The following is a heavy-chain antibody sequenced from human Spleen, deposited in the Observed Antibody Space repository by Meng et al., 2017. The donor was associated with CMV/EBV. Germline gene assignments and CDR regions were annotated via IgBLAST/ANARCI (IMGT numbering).Heavy chain of an antibody. CDR1: GLTFSNYD. V-gene: IGHV3-21*01. Sequence: SCAASGLTFSNYDMNWVRQAPEKGLKWVSSISSSSNYIYYADSVKGRFTISRDNAKNSLYLQMNSLRAEDTAVYYCARGPSSGLGRYWGQGTLVTVSS. J-gene: IGHJ4*02. CDR2: ISSSSNYI. CDR3: ARGPSSGLGRY. D-gene: IGHD3-22*01.